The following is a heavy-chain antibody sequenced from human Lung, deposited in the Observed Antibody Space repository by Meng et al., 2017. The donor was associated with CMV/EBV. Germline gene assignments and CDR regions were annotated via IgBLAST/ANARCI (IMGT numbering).Heavy chain of an antibody. D-gene: IGHD1-26*01. Sequence: GESLKISCTASGFYFSDYGMHWVRQAPGKGLEWLTFTHYDESDKYYTDSVKGRFTISRDNSKKTLYLQMNSLSAEDTAVYYCARSYNGKYYPPYYYYYYGMDVWXQVTXVTVAS. J-gene: IGHJ6*02. CDR3: ARSYNGKYYPPYYYYYYGMDV. CDR1: GFYFSDYG. CDR2: THYDESDK. V-gene: IGHV3-30*02.